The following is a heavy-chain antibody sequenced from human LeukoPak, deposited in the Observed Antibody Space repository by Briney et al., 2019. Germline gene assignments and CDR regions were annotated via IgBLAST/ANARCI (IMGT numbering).Heavy chain of an antibody. CDR1: GFTFSSYA. J-gene: IGHJ4*02. D-gene: IGHD4-17*01. Sequence: TGGSLRLSCAASGFTFSSYAMNWVRQAPGKGLEWISTISGSGGSTYYADSGKGRFTISRDNSKSTLFLQMNSLRAEDTAVYYCQTQAVTSDYWGQGTLVTVSS. CDR2: ISGSGGST. CDR3: QTQAVTSDY. V-gene: IGHV3-23*01.